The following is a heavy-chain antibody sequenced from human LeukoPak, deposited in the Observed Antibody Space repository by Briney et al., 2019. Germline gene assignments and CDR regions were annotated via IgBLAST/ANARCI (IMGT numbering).Heavy chain of an antibody. J-gene: IGHJ4*01. Sequence: ASVKVSCKASGYTFTSYAMHWVRQAPGQRLEWMGWINAGNGNTKYSQKFQGRVTITRDTSASTAYMELSSLRSEDTAVYYCASQFGYCSSTSCGVEIDYWGQEPWSPSPQ. CDR3: ASQFGYCSSTSCGVEIDY. CDR1: GYTFTSYA. D-gene: IGHD2-2*03. V-gene: IGHV1-3*01. CDR2: INAGNGNT.